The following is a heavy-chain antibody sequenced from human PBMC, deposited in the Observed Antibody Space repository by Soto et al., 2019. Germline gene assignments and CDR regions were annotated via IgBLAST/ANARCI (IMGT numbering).Heavy chain of an antibody. D-gene: IGHD3-22*01. J-gene: IGHJ4*02. Sequence: QVQLVQSGAELKKPGSSVKVSCKASGGTFSSVAISWVRQVPGQGLEWMGGIIPILGTANYAQKLQDRVKIMADKSKSTAYMELRSLRSEDTAVYYCARCTPRGDYDRSAYCCCFWCQGTLVTVSS. V-gene: IGHV1-69*06. CDR1: GGTFSSVA. CDR2: IIPILGTA. CDR3: ARCTPRGDYDRSAYCCCF.